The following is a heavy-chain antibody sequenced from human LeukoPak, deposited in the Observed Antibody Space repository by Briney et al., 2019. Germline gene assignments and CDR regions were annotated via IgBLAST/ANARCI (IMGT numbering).Heavy chain of an antibody. CDR1: GHTVTSYY. CDR2: INPAGGST. CDR3: AGGSGSPDY. D-gene: IGHD1-26*01. V-gene: IGHV1-46*01. Sequence: ASVKVSGKASGHTVTSYYMHWARQAPGQGLEGMGIINPAGGSTTYAQKFQGRLTMTRDTTTTTASMKLSSMQSEDTTLYYCAGGSGSPDYWGQGTLVTVSS. J-gene: IGHJ4*02.